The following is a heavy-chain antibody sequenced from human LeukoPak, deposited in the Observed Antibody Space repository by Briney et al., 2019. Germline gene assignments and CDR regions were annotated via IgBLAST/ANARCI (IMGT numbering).Heavy chain of an antibody. Sequence: PSETLSLTCTVSGGSISSGSYYWSWIRQPAGKGLEWIGRISTSGSTNYNPSLKSRVTISLDTSKNQFSLKLSSVTAADTAVYYCARLWSTYCHGGSCPHQPNYWGQGTLVTVSS. CDR3: ARLWSTYCHGGSCPHQPNY. V-gene: IGHV4-61*02. D-gene: IGHD2-15*01. CDR1: GGSISSGSYY. CDR2: ISTSGST. J-gene: IGHJ4*02.